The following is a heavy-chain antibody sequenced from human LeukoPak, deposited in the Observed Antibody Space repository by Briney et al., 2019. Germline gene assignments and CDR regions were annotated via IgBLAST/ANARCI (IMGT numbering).Heavy chain of an antibody. Sequence: PGGSLRLSCAASGFTFSSYWMHWVSQAPGKGLVWVSRINSDGSSTNYADSVKGRFTISRDNAKNTLFLQMNSLRADDTAVYYCAGLTKTTVVTPAEYWGQGTLVTVSS. CDR2: INSDGSST. CDR1: GFTFSSYW. J-gene: IGHJ4*02. D-gene: IGHD4-23*01. CDR3: AGLTKTTVVTPAEY. V-gene: IGHV3-74*01.